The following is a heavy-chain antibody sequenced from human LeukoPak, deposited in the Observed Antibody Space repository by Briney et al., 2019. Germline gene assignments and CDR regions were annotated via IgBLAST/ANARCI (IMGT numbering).Heavy chain of an antibody. CDR2: ITRKSESI. CDR1: GFMFRSYS. J-gene: IGHJ6*02. Sequence: PGGSLRLSCAASGFMFRSYSMNWVRQARGKGLEWVSSITRKSESIYYAVSVRGRFTVSRDNAENSLYLQMSSLRAEDTAVYYCARDNGEYCTGGRCYGIDVFGLGTPVTVSS. D-gene: IGHD2-8*02. V-gene: IGHV3-21*01. CDR3: ARDNGEYCTGGRCYGIDV.